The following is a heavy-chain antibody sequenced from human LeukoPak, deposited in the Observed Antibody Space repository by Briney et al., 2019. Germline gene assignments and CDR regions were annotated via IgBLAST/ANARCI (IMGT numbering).Heavy chain of an antibody. CDR1: GGSFSGYY. V-gene: IGHV4-34*01. Sequence: SETLSLTCAVYGGSFSGYYWNWIRQPPGKGLEWIGEINHSGSTNNNPSLKSRVTISIDTSKNQFSLKLSSVTAADTAVYYCARFRGSGSYYNHRYYYMDVWGKGTTVTVSS. CDR3: ARFRGSGSYYNHRYYYMDV. CDR2: INHSGST. J-gene: IGHJ6*03. D-gene: IGHD3-10*01.